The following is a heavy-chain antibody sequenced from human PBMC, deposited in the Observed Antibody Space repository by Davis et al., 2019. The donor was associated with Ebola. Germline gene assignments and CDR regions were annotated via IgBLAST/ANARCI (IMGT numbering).Heavy chain of an antibody. CDR1: GYTFTNYG. D-gene: IGHD3-22*01. CDR2: ISAYNGNT. CDR3: ARSITMIVVAYFDI. V-gene: IGHV1-18*04. J-gene: IGHJ3*02. Sequence: ASVKVSCKASGYTFTNYGINWVRQAPGQGLEWMGWISAYNGNTNYAQKLQGRVTMTTDTSTSTAYMELRSLRSDDTAVYYCARSITMIVVAYFDIWGQGTMVTVSS.